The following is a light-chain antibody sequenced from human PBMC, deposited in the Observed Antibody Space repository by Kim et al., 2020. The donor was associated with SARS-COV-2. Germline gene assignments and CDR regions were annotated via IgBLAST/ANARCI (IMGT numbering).Light chain of an antibody. CDR3: QAWDSSTNV. CDR2: QDS. CDR1: KLGDKY. J-gene: IGLJ1*01. Sequence: SYELTQPPSVSVSPGQTASITCSGDKLGDKYACWYQQKPGQSPVLVIYQDSKRPSGIPERFPGSNSGNTATLTISGTQAMDEADYYCQAWDSSTNVFGTG. V-gene: IGLV3-1*01.